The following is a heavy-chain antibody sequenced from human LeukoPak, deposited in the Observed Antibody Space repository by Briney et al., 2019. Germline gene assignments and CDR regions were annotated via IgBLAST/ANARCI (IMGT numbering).Heavy chain of an antibody. CDR2: TYYRSKWYD. D-gene: IGHD5-24*01. V-gene: IGHV6-1*01. Sequence: SQTLSLTCAISGDSVSSNSAAWNWIMQSPSRGLEWLGRTYYRSKWYDDYAVSVKSRITINPDTSKNQFSLLLHSVTPEDTAVYYCARQGPPWPFDYWGQGTRVTVSS. J-gene: IGHJ4*02. CDR1: GDSVSSNSAA. CDR3: ARQGPPWPFDY.